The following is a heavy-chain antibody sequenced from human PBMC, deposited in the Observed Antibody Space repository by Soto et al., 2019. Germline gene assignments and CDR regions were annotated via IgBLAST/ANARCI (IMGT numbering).Heavy chain of an antibody. D-gene: IGHD3-10*01. Sequence: QVQLQQWGAGLLKPSETLSLTCAVYGGSFSGYYWSWIRQPPGKGLEWIGEINHSGSTNYNPSLKSRVTISVDTSKNQFSLKLSSVTAADTAVYYCAGIMVRGVIYRLNYYYYGMDVWGQGTTVTVSS. CDR2: INHSGST. J-gene: IGHJ6*02. V-gene: IGHV4-34*01. CDR3: AGIMVRGVIYRLNYYYYGMDV. CDR1: GGSFSGYY.